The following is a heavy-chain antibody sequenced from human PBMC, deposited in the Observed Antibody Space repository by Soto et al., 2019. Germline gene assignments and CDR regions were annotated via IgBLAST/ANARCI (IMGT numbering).Heavy chain of an antibody. CDR3: TKDSGWTSAD. J-gene: IGHJ4*02. D-gene: IGHD3-10*01. CDR1: GFTFRDYG. V-gene: IGHV3-23*01. Sequence: EVQLLESGGGLVQPGGSRRVSCAASGFTFRDYGMSWVRQAPGKGLEWVSGISGGATYYADSVKGRFVISRDDSKNTLYLEMDSLRVEDTAVYYCTKDSGWTSADWGQGTLVTVSS. CDR2: ISGGAT.